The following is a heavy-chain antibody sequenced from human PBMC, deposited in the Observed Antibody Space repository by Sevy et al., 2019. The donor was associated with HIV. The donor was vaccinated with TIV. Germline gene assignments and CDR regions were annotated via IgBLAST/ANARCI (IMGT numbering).Heavy chain of an antibody. J-gene: IGHJ4*02. Sequence: GESLKISCEGSGYRFTSYWIGWVRQMPGKGLEWMGIIYPTDSDTRSSPSFQGQVTISVDKSISTAYLQWSSLKASDTARYYCARHSSDSYVDYWGQGTLVTVSS. D-gene: IGHD6-19*01. V-gene: IGHV5-51*01. CDR3: ARHSSDSYVDY. CDR1: GYRFTSYW. CDR2: IYPTDSDT.